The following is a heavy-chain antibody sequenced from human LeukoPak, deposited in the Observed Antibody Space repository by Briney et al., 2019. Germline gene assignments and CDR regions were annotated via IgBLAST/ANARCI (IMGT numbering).Heavy chain of an antibody. Sequence: SETLSLTCTVSGGSISSYYWSWIRQPPGKGLEWIGYIYYSGSTNYNPSLKSRVTISVDTSKNQFSLKLSSVTAADTAVYYCARVLELQSWFAIFDYWGQGTLVTVSS. CDR1: GGSISSYY. J-gene: IGHJ4*02. D-gene: IGHD1-7*01. CDR2: IYYSGST. V-gene: IGHV4-59*01. CDR3: ARVLELQSWFAIFDY.